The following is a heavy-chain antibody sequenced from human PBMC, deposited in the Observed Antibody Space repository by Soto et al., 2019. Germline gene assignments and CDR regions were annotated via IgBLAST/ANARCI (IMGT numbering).Heavy chain of an antibody. J-gene: IGHJ5*02. CDR3: ARGGSSRSFDP. V-gene: IGHV3-7*01. CDR1: EFTFSSYW. D-gene: IGHD3-16*01. Sequence: PGGSLRLSCAASEFTFSSYWMSWVRQAPGKGLEWVANIKQDGSEEYYVDSVKGRFTISRDNAKNSLYLQMNSLRAEDTAVYYCARGGSSRSFDPWGQGTLVTVSS. CDR2: IKQDGSEE.